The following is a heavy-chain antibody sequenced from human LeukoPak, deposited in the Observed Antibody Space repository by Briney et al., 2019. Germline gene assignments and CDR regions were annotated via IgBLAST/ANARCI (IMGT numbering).Heavy chain of an antibody. CDR2: IYYSGST. CDR1: GGSISSSSYY. Sequence: PSETLSLTCTVSGGSISSSSYYWGWIRQPPGKGLEWIGSIYYSGSTYYNPSLKSRVTISVDTSKNQFSLKLSSVTAADTAVYYCARRNGVLRFLEWNYWGQGTLVTVSS. D-gene: IGHD3-3*01. J-gene: IGHJ4*02. CDR3: ARRNGVLRFLEWNY. V-gene: IGHV4-39*01.